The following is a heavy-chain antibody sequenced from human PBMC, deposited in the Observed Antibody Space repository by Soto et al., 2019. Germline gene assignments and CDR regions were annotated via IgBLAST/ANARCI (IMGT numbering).Heavy chain of an antibody. CDR3: ARDEDV. CDR2: INTANGDT. J-gene: IGHJ6*02. Sequence: QVQLVQSGAEVKKPGASVKVSCKASGSSSNTYKRHWVRQAPGQGLEWMGWINTANGDTHYSQKFQDRVTITRDTSASTAYMEVSSLRSEDTAIYYCARDEDVWGQGTTVTVSS. V-gene: IGHV1-3*04. CDR1: GSSSNTYK.